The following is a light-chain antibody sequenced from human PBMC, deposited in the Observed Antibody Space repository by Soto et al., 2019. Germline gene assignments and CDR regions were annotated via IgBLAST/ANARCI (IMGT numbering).Light chain of an antibody. Sequence: EIVLTQSPGTLSLSPGERATLSCRASQSVSSNYLTWYQQKPGQAPRLLIYGASSRATGIPDRFSGSGSGAHLPLTISRLEPEDFAVYYCQQYGSSPFTFGPGTKVDIK. CDR2: GAS. CDR3: QQYGSSPFT. V-gene: IGKV3-20*01. CDR1: QSVSSNY. J-gene: IGKJ3*01.